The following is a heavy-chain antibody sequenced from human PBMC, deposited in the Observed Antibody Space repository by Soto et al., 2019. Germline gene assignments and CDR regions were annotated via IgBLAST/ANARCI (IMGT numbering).Heavy chain of an antibody. D-gene: IGHD5-18*01. CDR3: ARRSGYAYGSLDH. CDR1: GFTFGSYT. V-gene: IGHV3-21*02. Sequence: EVQLVESGGSLVKPGGSLRLSCATSGFTFGSYTMNWVRQAPGKGLEWVSCISSASSYIYYADSVQGRFTISRDNSEQSLYLHMNSLRAEDTAVYYCARRSGYAYGSLDHWGQGVLVTVSS. CDR2: ISSASSYI. J-gene: IGHJ4*02.